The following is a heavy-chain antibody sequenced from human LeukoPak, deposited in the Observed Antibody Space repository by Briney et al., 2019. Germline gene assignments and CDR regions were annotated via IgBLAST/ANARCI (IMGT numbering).Heavy chain of an antibody. CDR3: ARIRDGYNLTFDY. Sequence: PSETLSLTCTVSGGSISSYYWSWIRQPPGKGLEWIGYIYYSGSTNDNPSLKSRVTISVDTSKNQFSLKLSSVTAADTAVYYCARIRDGYNLTFDYWGQGTLVTVSS. J-gene: IGHJ4*02. V-gene: IGHV4-59*01. CDR2: IYYSGST. CDR1: GGSISSYY. D-gene: IGHD5-24*01.